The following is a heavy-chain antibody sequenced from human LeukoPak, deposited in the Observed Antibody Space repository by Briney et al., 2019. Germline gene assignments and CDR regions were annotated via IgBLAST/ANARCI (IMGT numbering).Heavy chain of an antibody. D-gene: IGHD3-9*01. Sequence: SETLSLTCTISGGXITGSSYYWGWIRQSPGKGLEWIGNIYYSGSTYYNSSLKSRVTISIDTSKNHFSLRLTSVTASDTAVYFCTRGSYDVLTGRSTLGEYWGQGTLVAVSP. V-gene: IGHV4-39*02. CDR1: GGXITGSSYY. J-gene: IGHJ4*02. CDR2: IYYSGST. CDR3: TRGSYDVLTGRSTLGEY.